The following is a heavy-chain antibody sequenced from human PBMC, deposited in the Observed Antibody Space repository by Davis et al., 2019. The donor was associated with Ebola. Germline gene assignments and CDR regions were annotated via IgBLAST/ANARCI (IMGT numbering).Heavy chain of an antibody. V-gene: IGHV3-73*01. CDR1: GFTFSSYA. D-gene: IGHD1-20*01. CDR2: IRSKANSYAT. Sequence: GESLKISCAASGFTFSSYAMNWVRQASGKGLEWVGRIRSKANSYATAYAASVKGRFTISRDDSKNTAYLQMNSLKTEDTAVYYCTLTVGSFDYWGQGTLVTVSS. CDR3: TLTVGSFDY. J-gene: IGHJ4*02.